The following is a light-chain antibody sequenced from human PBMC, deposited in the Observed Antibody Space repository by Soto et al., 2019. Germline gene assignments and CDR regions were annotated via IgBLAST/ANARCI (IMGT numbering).Light chain of an antibody. J-gene: IGKJ5*01. CDR2: VAF. V-gene: IGKV1-39*01. Sequence: DIQMTQAPSSLSASLGDTVSMTCLASQSIALSVNWYQQKPGKAPKLLIYVAFTLESGVPSRFSGSGSGTEFTLTIRSLQPEDFATYYCQQSFRSPITFGQGTRLEIK. CDR1: QSIALS. CDR3: QQSFRSPIT.